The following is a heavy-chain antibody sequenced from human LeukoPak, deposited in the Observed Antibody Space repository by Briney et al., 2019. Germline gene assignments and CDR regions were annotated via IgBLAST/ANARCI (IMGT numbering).Heavy chain of an antibody. Sequence: SETLSLTCTVSGGSISSGDYYWSWIRQPPGRGLEWIGYIYYSGITYFNPSLKSRVTISVDTSKNQFSLNLSSVTAADTAVYYCARVVTMLRGHAFDIWGQGTMVTVSS. CDR3: ARVVTMLRGHAFDI. V-gene: IGHV4-30-4*01. CDR1: GGSISSGDYY. D-gene: IGHD3-10*01. CDR2: IYYSGIT. J-gene: IGHJ3*02.